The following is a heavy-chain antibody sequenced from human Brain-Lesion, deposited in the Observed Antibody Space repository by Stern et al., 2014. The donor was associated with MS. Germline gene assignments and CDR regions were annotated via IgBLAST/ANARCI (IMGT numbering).Heavy chain of an antibody. D-gene: IGHD2-2*01. V-gene: IGHV4-61*02. CDR2: IFNSGST. CDR3: ARGRVVPGFQYYATDV. J-gene: IGHJ6*02. Sequence: VQLVESGPGLVKPSQTLSLSCTVSGGSISSGGYYWSWIRQPAGKGLEWIGRIFNSGSTSSNPSLKSRVTISIDTSKNQFSLRLNSMPAADTAVYYCARGRVVPGFQYYATDVWGQGTTVIVSS. CDR1: GGSISSGGYY.